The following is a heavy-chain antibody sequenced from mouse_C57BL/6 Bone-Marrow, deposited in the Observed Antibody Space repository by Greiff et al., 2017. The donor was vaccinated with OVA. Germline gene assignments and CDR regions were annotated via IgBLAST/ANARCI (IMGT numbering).Heavy chain of an antibody. CDR3: ARNYGSSWGRDY. D-gene: IGHD1-1*01. Sequence: QVQLQQPGAELVKPGASVKMSCKASGYTFTSYWITWVKQRPGQGLEWIGDIYPGSGSTNYNEKFKSKATQTVDTSSSTAYMQLSSLTSEDSAVYYCARNYGSSWGRDYWGQGTTLTVSS. J-gene: IGHJ2*01. CDR1: GYTFTSYW. V-gene: IGHV1-55*01. CDR2: IYPGSGST.